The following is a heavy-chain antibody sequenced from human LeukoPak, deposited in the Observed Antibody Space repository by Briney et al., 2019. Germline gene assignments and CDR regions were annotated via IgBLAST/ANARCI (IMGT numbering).Heavy chain of an antibody. CDR1: GGSISGYY. D-gene: IGHD3-10*01. CDR3: ARGFGHP. CDR2: VYTSGTT. V-gene: IGHV4-4*07. J-gene: IGHJ5*02. Sequence: PSETLSLTCTVSGGSISGYYWRWFRQPAGKGLEWIGRVYTSGTTNYNPSLKSRVTMSIDTSKNQFSLKLTSVTAADTAVYYCARGFGHPWGQGTLVTVSS.